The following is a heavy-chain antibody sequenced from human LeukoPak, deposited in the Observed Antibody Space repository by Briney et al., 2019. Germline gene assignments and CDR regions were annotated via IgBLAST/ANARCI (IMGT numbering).Heavy chain of an antibody. CDR2: INPSGGGT. J-gene: IGHJ3*02. Sequence: ASVKVSCKASGYTFTSYYMHWVRRAPGQGLEWMGIINPSGGGTSYAQKFQGRVTMTRDTSTSTVYMELSSLRSEDTAVYYCARDSEGSDAFDIWGQGTMVTVSS. D-gene: IGHD3-10*01. CDR1: GYTFTSYY. CDR3: ARDSEGSDAFDI. V-gene: IGHV1-46*01.